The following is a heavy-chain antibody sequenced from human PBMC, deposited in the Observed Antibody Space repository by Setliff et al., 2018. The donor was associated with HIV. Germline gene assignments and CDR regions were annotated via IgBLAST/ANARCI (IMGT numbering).Heavy chain of an antibody. Sequence: GGSLRLSCAVSGFTFSRYAMSWVRQAPGKGLEWVSGISSTGGTTYYADSVKGRFTISRDNSKNTLFLQMNSLRAEDTAVYYCARDLNPYGGNVDYWGQGTLVTVSS. CDR2: ISSTGGTT. D-gene: IGHD2-15*01. V-gene: IGHV3-23*01. J-gene: IGHJ4*02. CDR1: GFTFSRYA. CDR3: ARDLNPYGGNVDY.